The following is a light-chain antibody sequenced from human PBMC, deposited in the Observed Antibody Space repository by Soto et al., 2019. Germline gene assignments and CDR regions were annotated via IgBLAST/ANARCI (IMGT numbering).Light chain of an antibody. V-gene: IGKV1-27*01. CDR2: AAS. J-gene: IGKJ3*01. CDR1: QDISNY. Sequence: DIQMTQSPSSLSATVGDRVTITCRASQDISNYLAWHQQKPGKVPKLLIYAASTLQPGVPSRFSGSGSGTDFTLTISSRQHEDVATYYCQKYNGAPPETFGPGTKVAIK. CDR3: QKYNGAPPET.